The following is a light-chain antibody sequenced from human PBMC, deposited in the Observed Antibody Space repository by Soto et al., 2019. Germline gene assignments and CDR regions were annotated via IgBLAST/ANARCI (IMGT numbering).Light chain of an antibody. Sequence: DIQMTQSPSTLSGSVGDRVTITCRASQTISSWLAWYQQKPGRAPKLLIYDASSLESGVPSRFSGSGSGTEFTLTISFPQPDDFATYYCQQYNSYSPLTFDGGTKVDIK. J-gene: IGKJ4*01. CDR1: QTISSW. CDR2: DAS. CDR3: QQYNSYSPLT. V-gene: IGKV1-5*01.